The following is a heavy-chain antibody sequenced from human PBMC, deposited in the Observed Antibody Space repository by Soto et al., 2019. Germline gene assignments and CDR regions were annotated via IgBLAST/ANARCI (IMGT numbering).Heavy chain of an antibody. D-gene: IGHD5-18*01. CDR1: GGSISSGDYY. V-gene: IGHV4-30-4*01. CDR2: IYYSGST. J-gene: IGHJ4*02. CDR3: ARGDSYGDLDY. Sequence: SETLSLTCTVSGGSISSGDYYWSWIRQPPGKGLEWIGYIYYSGSTYYNPSLKSRVTISVDTSKNQFSLKLSSATAADTAVYYCARGDSYGDLDYWGKGTLVTVSS.